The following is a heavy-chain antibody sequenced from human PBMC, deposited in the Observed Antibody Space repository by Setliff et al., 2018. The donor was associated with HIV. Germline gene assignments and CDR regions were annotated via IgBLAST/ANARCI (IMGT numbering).Heavy chain of an antibody. CDR1: EYSFVSHG. J-gene: IGHJ4*02. CDR3: ARVSPDYDSGYFY. Sequence: ASVKVSCKTSEYSFVSHGMSWVRQAPGQGLEWMGWIRGSGADAKYAENLQGRVTLTMDISSSTGYMELRNLRSDDTAIYYCARVSPDYDSGYFYWGQGTLVTVSS. V-gene: IGHV1-18*01. D-gene: IGHD3-10*01. CDR2: IRGSGADA.